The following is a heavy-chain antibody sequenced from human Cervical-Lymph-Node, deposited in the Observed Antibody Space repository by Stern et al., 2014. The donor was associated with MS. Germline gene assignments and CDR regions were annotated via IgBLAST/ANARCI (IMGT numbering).Heavy chain of an antibody. D-gene: IGHD3/OR15-3a*01. Sequence: MQLVESGAEVKKPGASVKVSCKASGYTFTSHYMHWVRQAPGQGLEWVGIINPSGDSASYAQKFQGRVTMTRDTSTSTGYMALSSLRSEDTAVYYCASGTGSKRPTGNYWGQGTLVTVSS. J-gene: IGHJ4*02. CDR1: GYTFTSHY. CDR3: ASGTGSKRPTGNY. V-gene: IGHV1-46*01. CDR2: INPSGDSA.